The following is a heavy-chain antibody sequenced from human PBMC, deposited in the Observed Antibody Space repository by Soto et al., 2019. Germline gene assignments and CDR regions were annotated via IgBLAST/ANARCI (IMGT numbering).Heavy chain of an antibody. CDR1: GFSLSTSGVG. Sequence: QITLKESGPPLVKPTQTLTLTCTFSGFSLSTSGVGVGWIRQPPGKALEWLALIYWDDDKRYSPSLKSRLTITKDTSKNQVVLTMTSMDPVDTATYYCAHSKHCDSSGYYDVGWFDPWGQGTLVTVSS. CDR3: AHSKHCDSSGYYDVGWFDP. CDR2: IYWDDDK. V-gene: IGHV2-5*02. J-gene: IGHJ5*02. D-gene: IGHD3-22*01.